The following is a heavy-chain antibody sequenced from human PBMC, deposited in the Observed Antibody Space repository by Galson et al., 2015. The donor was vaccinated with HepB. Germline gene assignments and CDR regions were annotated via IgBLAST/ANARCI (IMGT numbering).Heavy chain of an antibody. J-gene: IGHJ4*02. D-gene: IGHD2-21*01. CDR2: INNDRSST. CDR1: GFTFSRHW. Sequence: SLRLSCAASGFTFSRHWMHWVRQAPGKGLVWVSRINNDRSSTSYADPVKGRFTISRDNAKNTLYLQMNSLTVEDAAVYFCAKSGDFWGQGALVTVSS. V-gene: IGHV3-74*01. CDR3: AKSGDF.